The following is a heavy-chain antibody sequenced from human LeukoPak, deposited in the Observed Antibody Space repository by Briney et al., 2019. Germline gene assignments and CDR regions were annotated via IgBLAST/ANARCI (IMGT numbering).Heavy chain of an antibody. J-gene: IGHJ6*02. V-gene: IGHV3-11*01. CDR2: ISSSGSTI. D-gene: IGHD3-10*01. CDR1: GFTFSDYY. Sequence: PGGSLRLSCAASGFTFSDYYMSWIRQAPGKGLEWVSYISSSGSTIYYADSVKGRFTISRDNAKNSLYLQMSSLRAEDTAVYYCRGSGSYYNPSYGMDVWGQGTTVTVSS. CDR3: RGSGSYYNPSYGMDV.